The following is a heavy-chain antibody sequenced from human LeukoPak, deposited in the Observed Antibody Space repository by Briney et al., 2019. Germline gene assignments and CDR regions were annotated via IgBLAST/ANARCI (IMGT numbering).Heavy chain of an antibody. Sequence: ASVTVPCTASGYTFTSYDINWVRQATGQGLEWMGWMNPNSGNTGYAQKFQGRVTMTRNTSISTAYMELSSLRSEDTAVYYCALEPAASNYWGQGTLVTVSS. CDR2: MNPNSGNT. V-gene: IGHV1-8*01. CDR3: ALEPAASNY. CDR1: GYTFTSYD. D-gene: IGHD2-2*01. J-gene: IGHJ4*02.